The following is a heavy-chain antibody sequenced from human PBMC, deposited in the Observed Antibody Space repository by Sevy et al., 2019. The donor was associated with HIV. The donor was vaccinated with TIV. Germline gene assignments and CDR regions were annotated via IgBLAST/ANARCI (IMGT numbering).Heavy chain of an antibody. Sequence: GESLKISCAASGFTFSSYSMNWVRQAPGKGLEWVSYISSSSSTIYYADSVKGRFTISRDNAKNSLYLQMNSLRDEDTAVYYCARGEAGCSGGSCYSARAPFDIWGQGTMVTVSS. D-gene: IGHD2-15*01. CDR3: ARGEAGCSGGSCYSARAPFDI. CDR1: GFTFSSYS. J-gene: IGHJ3*02. V-gene: IGHV3-48*02. CDR2: ISSSSSTI.